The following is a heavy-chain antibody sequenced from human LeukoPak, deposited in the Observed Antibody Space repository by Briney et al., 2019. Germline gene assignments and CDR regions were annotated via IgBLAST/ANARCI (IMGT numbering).Heavy chain of an antibody. CDR1: GYTFTRYA. CDR2: INAGNGNT. D-gene: IGHD2-2*01. Sequence: ASVKVSCKASGYTFTRYAMHWVRQAPGQRREWRGWINAGNGNTKYSQKFQGRVTITRDTSASTAYMELSTLRSEDTAVYYCARESTSFDYWGQGTLVTVSS. CDR3: ARESTSFDY. J-gene: IGHJ4*02. V-gene: IGHV1-3*01.